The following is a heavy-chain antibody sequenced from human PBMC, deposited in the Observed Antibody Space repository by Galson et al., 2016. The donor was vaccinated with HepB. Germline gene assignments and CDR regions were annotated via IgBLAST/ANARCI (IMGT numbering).Heavy chain of an antibody. Sequence: SETLSLTCLVSGASINSNRWWTWVRQSSGRGLEWIGQISHDGNTHYNPSLKSRASFSVDKSNNQVSLSLTSVTAADTGVYYCAREWAGMLTDWGQWTRVAVSA. CDR3: AREWAGMLTD. CDR2: ISHDGNT. J-gene: IGHJ3*01. V-gene: IGHV4-4*02. CDR1: GASINSNRW. D-gene: IGHD6-19*01.